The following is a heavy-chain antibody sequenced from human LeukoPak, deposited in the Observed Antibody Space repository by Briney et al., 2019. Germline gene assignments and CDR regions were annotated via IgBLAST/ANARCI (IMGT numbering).Heavy chain of an antibody. CDR3: ARKEWVPYYFDY. J-gene: IGHJ4*02. Sequence: SETLSLTCTVSGGSIRSYYWSWIRQPPGKGLEWIGFIYYTGSTDYNPSLKSRVTISVDTSKNRFSLKLSSVTAADTAVYHCARKEWVPYYFDYWGQGALVTVSS. V-gene: IGHV4-59*01. CDR2: IYYTGST. CDR1: GGSIRSYY. D-gene: IGHD3-3*01.